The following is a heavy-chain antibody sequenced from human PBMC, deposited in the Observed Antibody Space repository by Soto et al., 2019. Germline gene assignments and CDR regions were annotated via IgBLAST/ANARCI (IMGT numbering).Heavy chain of an antibody. CDR2: ISYDGSNK. V-gene: IGHV3-30*18. Sequence: PGGSLRLACAASVLPFNRYGMHWVRKAPGKGLEWVAVISYDGSNKYYADSVKGRFTISRDNSKNTLYLQMNSLRAEDTAVYYCAKDRGSSSWFDYWGQGTLVTVSS. CDR3: AKDRGSSSWFDY. CDR1: VLPFNRYG. D-gene: IGHD6-13*01. J-gene: IGHJ4*02.